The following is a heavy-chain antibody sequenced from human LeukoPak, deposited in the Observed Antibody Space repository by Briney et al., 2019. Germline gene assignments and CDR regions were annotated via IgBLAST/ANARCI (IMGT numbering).Heavy chain of an antibody. J-gene: IGHJ4*02. Sequence: SETLSLTCAVYGGSFSGYYWSWIRQPPGKGLEWIGEINHSGSTNYNPSLKSRVTISVDTSKNQFSLKLSSVTAADTAVYYCARAEPGYSYGQYFDDWGQGTPVTVSS. CDR1: GGSFSGYY. D-gene: IGHD5-18*01. CDR3: ARAEPGYSYGQYFDD. CDR2: INHSGST. V-gene: IGHV4-34*01.